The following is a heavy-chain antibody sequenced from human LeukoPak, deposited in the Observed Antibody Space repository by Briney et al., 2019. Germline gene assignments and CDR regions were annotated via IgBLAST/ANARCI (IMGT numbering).Heavy chain of an antibody. J-gene: IGHJ4*02. CDR2: ISGSGGST. CDR3: AKDTRLSSGLVPGDY. CDR1: GFTFSSYA. D-gene: IGHD6-19*01. Sequence: GGSLRLSCAASGFTFSSYAMSWVRQAPGKGLEWVSAISGSGGSTYYADPVKGRFTISRDNSKNTLYLQMNSLRAEDTAVYYCAKDTRLSSGLVPGDYWGQGTLVTVSS. V-gene: IGHV3-23*01.